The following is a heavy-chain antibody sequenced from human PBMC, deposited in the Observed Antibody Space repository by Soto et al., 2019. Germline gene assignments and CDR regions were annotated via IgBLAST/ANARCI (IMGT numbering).Heavy chain of an antibody. Sequence: PVKVQCKTRGGSFTSSTMSWARQAPGQGLEWMGGIIPVFGTPSYAQKFQGRVTMIADKSSSTAYMELRNLRSEDTAMYYCARPADYDSGLSQWGQGALVSGYS. J-gene: IGHJ4*02. D-gene: IGHD3-16*01. CDR2: IIPVFGTP. V-gene: IGHV1-69*06. CDR1: GGSFTSST. CDR3: ARPADYDSGLSQ.